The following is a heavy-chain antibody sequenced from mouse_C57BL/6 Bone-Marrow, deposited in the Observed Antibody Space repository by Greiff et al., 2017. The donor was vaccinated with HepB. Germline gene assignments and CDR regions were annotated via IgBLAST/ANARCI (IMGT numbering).Heavy chain of an antibody. V-gene: IGHV1-66*01. CDR1: GYSFTSYY. CDR2: IYPGSGNT. J-gene: IGHJ3*01. CDR3: ARGGRAWFAY. D-gene: IGHD1-1*02. Sequence: VQLQQSGPELVKPGASVKISCKASGYSFTSYYIHWVEQRPGQGLEWIGWIYPGSGNTKYNEKFKGKATLTADTSSSTAYMQLSSLTSEDSAVYYCARGGRAWFAYWGQGTLVTVSA.